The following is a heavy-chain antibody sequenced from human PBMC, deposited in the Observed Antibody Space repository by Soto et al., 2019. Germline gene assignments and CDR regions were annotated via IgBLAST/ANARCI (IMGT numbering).Heavy chain of an antibody. D-gene: IGHD3-22*01. V-gene: IGHV1-24*01. CDR2: FDPEGGET. J-gene: IGHJ4*02. Sequence: KVSCKVSGYTLTELSMHWVRQAPGKGLEWMGGFDPEGGETIYAQKFQGRVTMTEDTSTDTAYMELSSLRSEDTAVYYCATDIRRAYYDSSGYYSPHFDYWGQGTLVTVSS. CDR1: GYTLTELS. CDR3: ATDIRRAYYDSSGYYSPHFDY.